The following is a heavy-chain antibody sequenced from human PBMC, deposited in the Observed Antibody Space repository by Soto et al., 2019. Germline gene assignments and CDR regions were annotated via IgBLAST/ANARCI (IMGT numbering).Heavy chain of an antibody. CDR2: ISGSGTTI. Sequence: QAQVVESGGGLVKPGGSLRLSCATSGINFSDHFMAWIRLSPGKGLEWIAYISGSGTTIYYADSVRGRFTISRDNANDSLYLQMNSLSAEDTAVYYCARDGRYKTPYDGFDTWGQGTMVTVSS. D-gene: IGHD1-26*01. CDR3: ARDGRYKTPYDGFDT. J-gene: IGHJ3*02. V-gene: IGHV3-11*01. CDR1: GINFSDHF.